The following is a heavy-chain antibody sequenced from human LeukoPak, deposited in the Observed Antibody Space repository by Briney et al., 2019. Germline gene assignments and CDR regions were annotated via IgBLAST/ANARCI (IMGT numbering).Heavy chain of an antibody. CDR2: ISDSSAM. Sequence: GGSLRLSCAASGFTFSTYSMKWVRQAPGKGLEWVSYISDSSAMYYADSVRGRFTISRDNSKNTLYLQMNSLRAEDTAVYYCARARPPYCSSTSCYRWFDPWGQGTLVTVSS. CDR3: ARARPPYCSSTSCYRWFDP. V-gene: IGHV3-48*01. J-gene: IGHJ5*02. CDR1: GFTFSTYS. D-gene: IGHD2-2*01.